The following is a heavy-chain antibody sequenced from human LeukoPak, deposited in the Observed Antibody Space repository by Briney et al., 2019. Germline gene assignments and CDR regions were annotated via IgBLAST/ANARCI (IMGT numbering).Heavy chain of an antibody. CDR3: AKDRSGVYYDFWKDY. Sequence: GGSLRLSCAASGFTFSSYGMHWVRQAPGKGLEWVAFIRYDGSNKYYADPVKGRFTISRDNSKNTLYLQMNSLRAEDTAVYYCAKDRSGVYYDFWKDYWGQGTLVTVSS. V-gene: IGHV3-30*02. J-gene: IGHJ4*02. D-gene: IGHD3-3*01. CDR2: IRYDGSNK. CDR1: GFTFSSYG.